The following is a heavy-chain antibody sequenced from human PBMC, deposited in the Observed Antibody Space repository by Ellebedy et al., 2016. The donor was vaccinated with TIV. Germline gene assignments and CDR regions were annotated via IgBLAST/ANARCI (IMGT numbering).Heavy chain of an antibody. CDR1: GYTFTSYD. J-gene: IGHJ4*02. CDR3: ARVMLGGYSDPTDY. CDR2: MNPNSGNT. V-gene: IGHV1-8*01. Sequence: ASVKVSXXASGYTFTSYDINWVRQATGQGLEWMGWMNPNSGNTGYAQKFQGRVTMTRNTSISTAYMELSSLRSEDTAVYYCARVMLGGYSDPTDYWGQGTLVTVSS. D-gene: IGHD3-22*01.